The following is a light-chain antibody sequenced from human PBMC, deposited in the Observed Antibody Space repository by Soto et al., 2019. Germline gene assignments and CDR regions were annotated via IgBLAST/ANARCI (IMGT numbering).Light chain of an antibody. J-gene: IGLJ3*02. CDR3: CSYAGGGTVV. Sequence: QSALTQPASVSGSPGQSITISCTRTSTDVASYNLVSWYQHHPGKAPKLLIYEGNRRPSGISNRFSGSESGNTASLTISGLQAEDEADYYCCSYAGGGTVVFGGGTQLTAL. CDR2: EGN. V-gene: IGLV2-23*01. CDR1: STDVASYNL.